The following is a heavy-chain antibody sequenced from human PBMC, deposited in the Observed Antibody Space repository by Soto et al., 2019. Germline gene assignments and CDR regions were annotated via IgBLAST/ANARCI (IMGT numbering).Heavy chain of an antibody. J-gene: IGHJ4*02. CDR2: ISSGSTNI. CDR3: ARDRNAAGSDY. CDR1: GFTFSDFY. Sequence: QVQLVESGGGLVKPGGSLRLSCAASGFTFSDFYMSWIRQAPGKGLEWISYISSGSTNIFYADSVKGRFTVSRDNAKNSVSLQMASLRAEDTAVYYCARDRNAAGSDYWGQGTLVTVSS. D-gene: IGHD1-1*01. V-gene: IGHV3-11*01.